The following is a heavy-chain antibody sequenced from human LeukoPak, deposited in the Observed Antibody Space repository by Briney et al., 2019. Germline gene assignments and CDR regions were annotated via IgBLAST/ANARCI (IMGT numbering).Heavy chain of an antibody. CDR3: AKGLYSNFNFDS. J-gene: IGHJ4*02. CDR2: ISGSGDST. V-gene: IGHV3-23*01. CDR1: GFTFSSYA. Sequence: GGSLRLSCAASGFTFSSYAMSWVRQAPGKGLEWVSGISGSGDSTYYADSVKGRFTISRDNSKNTLYLQMNSLRAEDTAVYYCAKGLYSNFNFDSWGQGTLVTVSS. D-gene: IGHD3-16*02.